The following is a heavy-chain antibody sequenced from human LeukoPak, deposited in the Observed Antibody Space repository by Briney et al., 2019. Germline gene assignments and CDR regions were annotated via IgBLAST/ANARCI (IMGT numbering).Heavy chain of an antibody. D-gene: IGHD3-10*01. J-gene: IGHJ4*02. CDR1: GFSFSTYA. Sequence: GGSLRLSCSASGFSFSTYAMSWVRQAPGKGLEWVAFISHDRSNNCHADSVKGRFTISRDNSKNTLYLQMNSLTDEDTAVYYCARGLSGSYMSDYWGQGTLVTVSS. V-gene: IGHV3-30-3*01. CDR2: ISHDRSNN. CDR3: ARGLSGSYMSDY.